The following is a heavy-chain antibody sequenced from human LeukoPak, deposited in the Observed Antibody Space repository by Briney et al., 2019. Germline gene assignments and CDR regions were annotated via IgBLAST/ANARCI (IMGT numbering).Heavy chain of an antibody. J-gene: IGHJ4*02. V-gene: IGHV4-61*01. D-gene: IGHD6-13*01. Sequence: KSSETLSLTCTVSGGSVSSGSYYWSWIRQPPGKGLEWIAYIYYSGSTNYNPSLKSRVTISVDTSKNQFSLKLSSVTAADTAVYYCATDSSSWSYFDHWGQGTLVTVSS. CDR1: GGSVSSGSYY. CDR2: IYYSGST. CDR3: ATDSSSWSYFDH.